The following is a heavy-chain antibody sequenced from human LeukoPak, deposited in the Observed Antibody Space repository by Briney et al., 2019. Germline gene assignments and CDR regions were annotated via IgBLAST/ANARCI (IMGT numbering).Heavy chain of an antibody. CDR2: IYHSGST. V-gene: IGHV4-30-2*01. D-gene: IGHD3-16*01. J-gene: IGHJ3*02. Sequence: SRTLSLTCAVSGGSISSGGYSWSWIRQPPGKGLEWIGYIYHSGSTYYNPSLKSRVTISVDRSKNQFSLKLSSVTAADTAVYYCARGGYHDGGSFDIWGQGTMVTVSS. CDR3: ARGGYHDGGSFDI. CDR1: GGSISSGGYS.